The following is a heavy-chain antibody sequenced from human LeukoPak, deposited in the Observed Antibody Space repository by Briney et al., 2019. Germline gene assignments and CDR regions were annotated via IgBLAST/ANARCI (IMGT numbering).Heavy chain of an antibody. J-gene: IGHJ6*03. V-gene: IGHV4-4*07. CDR2: IYTSGST. CDR1: GGSISSYY. Sequence: SETLSLTRTVSGGSISSYYWSWIRQPAGKGLEWIGRIYTSGSTNYNPSLKSRVTMSVDTSKNQFSLKLSSVTAADTAVYYCARENVNSSGWYPFYYMDVWGKGTMVTVSS. D-gene: IGHD6-19*01. CDR3: ARENVNSSGWYPFYYMDV.